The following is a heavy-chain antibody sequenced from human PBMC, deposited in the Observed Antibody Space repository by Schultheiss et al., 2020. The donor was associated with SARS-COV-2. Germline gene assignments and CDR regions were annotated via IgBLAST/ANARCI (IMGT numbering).Heavy chain of an antibody. CDR2: IKSKTDGGTT. D-gene: IGHD3-22*01. J-gene: IGHJ3*02. V-gene: IGHV3-15*01. CDR1: GFTVSSNY. CDR3: TTDPMYYYDSSGYYPDAFDI. Sequence: GGSLRLSCAASGFTVSSNYMSWVRQAPGKGLEWVGRIKSKTDGGTTDYAAPVKGRFTISRDDSKNTLYLQMNSLKTEDTAVYYCTTDPMYYYDSSGYYPDAFDIWGQGTMVTVSS.